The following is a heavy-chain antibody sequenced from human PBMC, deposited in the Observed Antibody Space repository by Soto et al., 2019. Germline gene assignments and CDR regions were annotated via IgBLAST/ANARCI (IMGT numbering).Heavy chain of an antibody. CDR2: INHSGST. D-gene: IGHD3-10*01. CDR1: GGAVSSGSFY. Sequence: QVQLQESGPGLVKPSETLSLTCTVSGGAVSSGSFYWSWIRQPPGKGLEWIGEINHSGSTNYNPSLKSRVTISVDTSKNQFSLKLSSVTAADTAVYYCAYRGGYWGQGTLVTVSS. CDR3: AYRGGY. J-gene: IGHJ4*02. V-gene: IGHV4-61*01.